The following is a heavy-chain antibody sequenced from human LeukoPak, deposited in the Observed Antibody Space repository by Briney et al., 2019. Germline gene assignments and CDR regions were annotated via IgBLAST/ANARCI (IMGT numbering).Heavy chain of an antibody. CDR2: ISYSGST. J-gene: IGHJ4*02. CDR1: GGSVSSGSYY. D-gene: IGHD1-26*01. CDR3: ARESTVGAVGH. Sequence: SETLSLTCTVSGGSVSSGSYYWSWIRQPPGKGLEWIGYISYSGSTNYNPSLKSRVTISVDTSKNQFSLKLSSVTAADTAVYYCARESTVGAVGHWGQGTLVTVSS. V-gene: IGHV4-61*01.